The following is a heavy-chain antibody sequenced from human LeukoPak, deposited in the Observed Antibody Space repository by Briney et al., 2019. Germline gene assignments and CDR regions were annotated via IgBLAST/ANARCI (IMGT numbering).Heavy chain of an antibody. Sequence: GVSLRLSCAASGFTFSTYDMHWVRQATGKGLEWVSGINSAGDTYYPGSVKGRFTISREDAKNSFYLQMNSLRAGDTAVYYCARGDCSGGSCSSMDVWGQGTTVTVSS. J-gene: IGHJ6*02. CDR1: GFTFSTYD. V-gene: IGHV3-13*04. CDR2: INSAGDT. CDR3: ARGDCSGGSCSSMDV. D-gene: IGHD2-15*01.